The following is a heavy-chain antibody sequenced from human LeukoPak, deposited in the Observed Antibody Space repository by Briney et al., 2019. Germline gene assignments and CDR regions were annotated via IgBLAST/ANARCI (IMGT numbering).Heavy chain of an antibody. CDR3: ARAGDSSGYYLYFDY. D-gene: IGHD3-22*01. J-gene: IGHJ4*02. V-gene: IGHV1-2*02. Sequence: VKVSCKASGYTFTGYYMHWVRQALGQGLEWMGWINPNSGGTNYAQKFQGRVTMTRDTSISTAYMELSRLRSDDTAVYYCARAGDSSGYYLYFDYWGQGTLVTVSS. CDR2: INPNSGGT. CDR1: GYTFTGYY.